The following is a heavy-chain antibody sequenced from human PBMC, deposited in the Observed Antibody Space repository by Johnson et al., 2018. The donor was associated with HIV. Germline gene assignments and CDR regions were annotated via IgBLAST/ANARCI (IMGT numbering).Heavy chain of an antibody. Sequence: QVQLVESGGGLVQPGGSLRLSCAASGFTFSSYAMHWVRQAPGKGLEWVAVISYDGSNKYYADSVKGRFTISRDNSKNTLYLQMNSLRAEDTAVYYCARGGYSTILDAFDSWGQGTMVTVSS. CDR1: GFTFSSYA. D-gene: IGHD6-13*01. V-gene: IGHV3-30-3*01. J-gene: IGHJ3*02. CDR2: ISYDGSNK. CDR3: ARGGYSTILDAFDS.